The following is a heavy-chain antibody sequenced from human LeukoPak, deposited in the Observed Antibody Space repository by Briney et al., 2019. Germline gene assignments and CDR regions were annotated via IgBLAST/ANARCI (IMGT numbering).Heavy chain of an antibody. V-gene: IGHV3-30-3*01. CDR1: GFTFSSYA. CDR3: ARDDYGDPLRGVDY. CDR2: ISYDGSNK. Sequence: GGSLRLSCAASGFTFSSYAMHWVRQAPGKGLEWVAVISYDGSNKYYADSVKGRFTISRDNSKNTLYLQMNSLRAEDTAVYYCARDDYGDPLRGVDYWGQGTLVTVSS. J-gene: IGHJ4*02. D-gene: IGHD4-17*01.